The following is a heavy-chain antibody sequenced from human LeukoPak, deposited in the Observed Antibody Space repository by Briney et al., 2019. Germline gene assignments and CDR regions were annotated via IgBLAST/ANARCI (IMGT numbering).Heavy chain of an antibody. J-gene: IGHJ4*02. V-gene: IGHV3-23*01. D-gene: IGHD6-19*01. CDR1: GFTFSNYA. CDR2: ISGSGGT. Sequence: GGSLRLSCAASGFTFSNYAMSWVRQAPGKGLEWVSGISGSGGTYYADSVKGRLTISRDNSKNTLYLQMNSLRAEGTAVYYCAKLVGSSSGWVDYWGQGTLVTVSS. CDR3: AKLVGSSSGWVDY.